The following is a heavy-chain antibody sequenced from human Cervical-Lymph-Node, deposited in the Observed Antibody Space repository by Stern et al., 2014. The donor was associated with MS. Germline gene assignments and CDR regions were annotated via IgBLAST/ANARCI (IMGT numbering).Heavy chain of an antibody. CDR2: IGSSGSTI. J-gene: IGHJ6*02. Sequence: VQLVQSGGGLVKPGGSLRLSCAASGFTFRDYYMSWIRQAPGQGLEWLSYIGSSGSTIYYADSVNGRFTISRDNAKKSLYLQMNSLRAEDTAVYYCARDGAMGSGSYGFYYGMDVWGQGTTVTVPS. CDR3: ARDGAMGSGSYGFYYGMDV. CDR1: GFTFRDYY. V-gene: IGHV3-11*01. D-gene: IGHD3-10*01.